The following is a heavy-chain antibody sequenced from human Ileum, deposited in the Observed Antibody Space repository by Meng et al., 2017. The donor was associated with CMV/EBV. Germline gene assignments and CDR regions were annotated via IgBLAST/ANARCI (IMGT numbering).Heavy chain of an antibody. CDR1: GFTFSISN. CDR2: ITSGSSI. J-gene: IGHJ4*02. CDR3: ARYTSTYRDY. Sequence: GKLVDAGGGLVKLGGYLSISCAASGFTFSISNMNWVRQAPGKGLEWVSSITSGSSIFYADSVKGRFTISRDNAKNLFFLQMDSLRADDTAVYYCARYTSTYRDYWGQGTLVTVSS. D-gene: IGHD1-26*01. V-gene: IGHV3-21*06.